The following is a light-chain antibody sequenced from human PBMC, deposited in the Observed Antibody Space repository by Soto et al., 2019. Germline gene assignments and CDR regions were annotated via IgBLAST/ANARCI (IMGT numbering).Light chain of an antibody. CDR3: QQNDSSPSWT. J-gene: IGKJ1*01. CDR1: QSVSSY. Sequence: EIVSTQSPATVSLSPGERATLSCRASQSVSSYLAWYQQKPGQAPRLLIYDASNRATGIPARFSGSGSGTEFTLTISRLEPEDFAVYYCQQNDSSPSWTFGQGTKVDI. CDR2: DAS. V-gene: IGKV3-11*01.